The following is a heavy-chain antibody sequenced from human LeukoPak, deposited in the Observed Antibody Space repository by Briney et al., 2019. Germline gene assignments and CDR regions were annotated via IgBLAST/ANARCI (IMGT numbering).Heavy chain of an antibody. D-gene: IGHD1-7*01. CDR1: GGSISSGGYY. CDR3: ARTTYNWNYGEGESDYYYYMDV. CDR2: IYHSGST. Sequence: SETLSLTCTVSGGSISSGGYYWSWIRQPPGKGLEWIGYIYHSGSTYYNPSLKSRVTISVDRSKNQFSLKLSSVTAADTAVYYCARTTYNWNYGEGESDYYYYMDVWGKGTTVTVSS. V-gene: IGHV4-30-2*01. J-gene: IGHJ6*03.